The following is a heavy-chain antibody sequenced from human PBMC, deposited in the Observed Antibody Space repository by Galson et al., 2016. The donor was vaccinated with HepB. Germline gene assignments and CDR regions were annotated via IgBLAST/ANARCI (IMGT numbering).Heavy chain of an antibody. CDR1: GGSFRGYH. CDR3: ARKDFFANSDHETTEYFLH. J-gene: IGHJ1*01. CDR2: INHGGIT. V-gene: IGHV4-34*01. Sequence: ETLSLTCAVAGGSFRGYHWTWIRQSPEKGLEWIGEINHGGITNYNPSLRRRLTMSVDTSKNQFSLKLSSVSAADTAVYYCARKDFFANSDHETTEYFLHWGQGTLVIVPS. D-gene: IGHD2/OR15-2a*01.